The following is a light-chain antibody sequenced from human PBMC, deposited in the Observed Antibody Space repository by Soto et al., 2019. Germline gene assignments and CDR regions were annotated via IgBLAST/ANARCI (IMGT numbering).Light chain of an antibody. CDR2: KAS. V-gene: IGKV1-5*03. Sequence: DIQMTQSPPTLTASVGDRVTITCRASQSISTWLAWYQQKPGKAPKLLIYKASSLDSGVPSRFSGSGSGTALTLTISSLQPDDFATYYCRHYNSHSETFGQGTKVEIK. CDR3: RHYNSHSET. J-gene: IGKJ1*01. CDR1: QSISTW.